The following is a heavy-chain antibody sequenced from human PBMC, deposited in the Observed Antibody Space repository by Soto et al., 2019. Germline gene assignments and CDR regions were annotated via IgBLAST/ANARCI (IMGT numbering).Heavy chain of an antibody. CDR1: GFTFDDYA. Sequence: EVQLVESGGGLVRPGRSLRLSCTASGFTFDDYAMHWVRQAPGRGLEWVSGITWNSGNIAYADSVKGRFTIARDDDNNSLYLQMNSLRPEDTALYYCVKDSYADFHRVLSTAEYFFDWWGHGTLVTVSS. J-gene: IGHJ4*01. D-gene: IGHD2-2*01. CDR2: ITWNSGNI. V-gene: IGHV3-9*01. CDR3: VKDSYADFHRVLSTAEYFFDW.